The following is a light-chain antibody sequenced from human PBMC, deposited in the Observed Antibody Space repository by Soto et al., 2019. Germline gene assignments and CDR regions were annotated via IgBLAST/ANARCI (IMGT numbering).Light chain of an antibody. Sequence: QSALTQPASVSGSPGQSITISCTGTSSDVGAYNSVSWHQQYPGKAPKLMMYEVSNRPSGVSDRFSGSKSGNTASLTISGLQTGDEADYYCSSYRSSSTYVFGTGTKVTVL. J-gene: IGLJ1*01. V-gene: IGLV2-14*01. CDR2: EVS. CDR3: SSYRSSSTYV. CDR1: SSDVGAYNS.